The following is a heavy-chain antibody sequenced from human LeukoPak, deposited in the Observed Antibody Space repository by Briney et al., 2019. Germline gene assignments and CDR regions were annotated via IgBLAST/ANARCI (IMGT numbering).Heavy chain of an antibody. CDR2: ISSSSSYI. V-gene: IGHV3-21*01. Sequence: GGSLRLSCVASRFTFSSYTMIWVRQAPGKGLEWVSSISSSSSYIYYADSVKGRFTISRDDAKNSLYLQMNSLRGEDSAAYYCARVYLERLTAGYFDHWGQGTWVTVSP. D-gene: IGHD2-8*01. CDR3: ARVYLERLTAGYFDH. CDR1: RFTFSSYT. J-gene: IGHJ4*02.